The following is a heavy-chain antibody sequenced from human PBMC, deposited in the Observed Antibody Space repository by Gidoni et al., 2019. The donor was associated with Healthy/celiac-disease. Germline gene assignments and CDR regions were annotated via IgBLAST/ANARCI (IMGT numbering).Heavy chain of an antibody. CDR2: ISWNSGII. Sequence: EVQLVESGGGLVQPGRSLRLSCAASAFTFDEYAMHGVRQAPGKCLEWVSGISWNSGIIGYADSVKGRFTISRDNAKNALYLQMNSLRAEDTALYYCAKGGSLRLGAFDIWGQGTMVTVSS. J-gene: IGHJ3*02. CDR1: AFTFDEYA. D-gene: IGHD3-16*01. CDR3: AKGGSLRLGAFDI. V-gene: IGHV3-9*01.